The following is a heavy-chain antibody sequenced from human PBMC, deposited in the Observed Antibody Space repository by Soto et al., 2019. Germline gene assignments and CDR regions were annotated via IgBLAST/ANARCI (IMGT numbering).Heavy chain of an antibody. CDR3: AKEGY. V-gene: IGHV3-30*03. Sequence: QVQLVESGGGVVQPGRSLRLSCAASGFTFSSYGMHWVRQAPGKGLEWVAVISYDXXNKYXADSVKGRFTISRDNXXXXXXXXXXXXXXXXXXXXXXAKEGYWGQGTLVTVSS. CDR1: GFTFSSYG. J-gene: IGHJ4*02. CDR2: ISYDXXNK.